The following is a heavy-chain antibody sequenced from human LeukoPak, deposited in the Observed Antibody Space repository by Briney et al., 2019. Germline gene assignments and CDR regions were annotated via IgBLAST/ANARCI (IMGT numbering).Heavy chain of an antibody. Sequence: SGTLSLTCAVSGGSISSSNWWSWVRQPPGKGLEWIGSIYYSGSTYYNPSLKSRVTISVDTSKNQFSLKLSSVTAADTAVYYCAAHSGYVYWGQGTLVTVSS. V-gene: IGHV4-4*02. CDR1: GGSISSSNW. J-gene: IGHJ4*02. CDR2: IYYSGST. D-gene: IGHD5-12*01. CDR3: AAHSGYVY.